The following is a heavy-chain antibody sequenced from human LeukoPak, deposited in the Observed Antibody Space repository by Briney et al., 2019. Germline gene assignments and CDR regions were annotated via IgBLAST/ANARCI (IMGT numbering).Heavy chain of an antibody. V-gene: IGHV3-23*01. CDR1: GFTFSSYA. CDR3: AKDPDVLLWFGELYY. CDR2: ISGSGVST. J-gene: IGHJ4*02. D-gene: IGHD3-10*01. Sequence: GGSLRLSCAASGFTFSSYAMSWVRQAPGKGLEWVSAISGSGVSTYYADSVKGRFTISRDNSKNTLYLQMNSLRAEDTAVYYCAKDPDVLLWFGELYYWGQGTLVTVSS.